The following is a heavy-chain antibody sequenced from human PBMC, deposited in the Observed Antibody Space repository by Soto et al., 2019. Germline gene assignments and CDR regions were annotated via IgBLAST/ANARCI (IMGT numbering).Heavy chain of an antibody. CDR2: IYPGDSDT. J-gene: IGHJ4*02. Sequence: GESLKISCKGSGYSFTSYWIGWVRQMPGKGLEWMGIIYPGDSDTRYSPSFKGQVTISADKSVSTAYLQWSSLKASDTAMYYCARAGGKVGYCSSTSCYEVVYWGQGTLVTVSS. CDR3: ARAGGKVGYCSSTSCYEVVY. D-gene: IGHD2-2*01. V-gene: IGHV5-51*01. CDR1: GYSFTSYW.